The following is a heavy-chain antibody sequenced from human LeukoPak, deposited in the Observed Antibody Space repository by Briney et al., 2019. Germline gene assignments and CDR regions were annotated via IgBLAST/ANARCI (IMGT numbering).Heavy chain of an antibody. Sequence: PGGSLRLSCAASGFTFSTSWMHWVRQAPGKGLVWVSRIDDCGSRPNYADSVKGRFTISRDNAKNTLYLQMNSLRAEDTAVYYCARALGSPLDYWGQGTLVTVSS. J-gene: IGHJ4*02. CDR2: IDDCGSRP. V-gene: IGHV3-74*01. CDR3: ARALGSPLDY. CDR1: GFTFSTSW. D-gene: IGHD1-26*01.